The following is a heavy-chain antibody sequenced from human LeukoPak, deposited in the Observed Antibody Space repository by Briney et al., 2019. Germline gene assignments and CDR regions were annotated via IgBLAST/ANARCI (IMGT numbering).Heavy chain of an antibody. J-gene: IGHJ6*02. CDR1: GFTFSDYH. Sequence: PGGSLRLSCAASGFTFSDYHMSWIRQAPGKGLEWVSYISSSGSTIYYADSVKGRFTISRDNAKNSLYLQMNSLRAEDTAVYYCARDRGSSWSYYYYGMDVWGQGTRSPSP. V-gene: IGHV3-11*01. CDR3: ARDRGSSWSYYYYGMDV. D-gene: IGHD6-13*01. CDR2: ISSSGSTI.